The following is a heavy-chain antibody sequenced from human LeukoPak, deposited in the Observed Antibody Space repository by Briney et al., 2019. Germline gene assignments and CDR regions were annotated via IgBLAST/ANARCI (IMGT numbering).Heavy chain of an antibody. CDR3: AKDRACSGGSCYLPDAFDI. Sequence: PGGSLRLSCAASGFTFSSYAMSWVRQAPGKGLEWVSAISGSGGGTYYADSVKGRFTISRDNSKNTLYLQMNSLRAEDTAVYYCAKDRACSGGSCYLPDAFDIWGQGTMVTVSS. CDR2: ISGSGGGT. V-gene: IGHV3-23*01. D-gene: IGHD2-15*01. CDR1: GFTFSSYA. J-gene: IGHJ3*02.